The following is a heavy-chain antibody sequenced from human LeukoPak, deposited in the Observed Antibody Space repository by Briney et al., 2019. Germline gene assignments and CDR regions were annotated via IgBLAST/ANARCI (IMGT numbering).Heavy chain of an antibody. D-gene: IGHD3-10*01. V-gene: IGHV4-39*01. CDR1: GGSISSSSYY. CDR2: IYYSGST. J-gene: IGHJ4*02. Sequence: SETLSLTCTVSGGSISSSSYYWGWIRQPPGKGLEWIGSIYYSGSTYYNPSLKSRVTISVDTSKNQFSLKLSSVTAADTAVYYCARAFYYGSPSYYFDYWGQGTLVTVSS. CDR3: ARAFYYGSPSYYFDY.